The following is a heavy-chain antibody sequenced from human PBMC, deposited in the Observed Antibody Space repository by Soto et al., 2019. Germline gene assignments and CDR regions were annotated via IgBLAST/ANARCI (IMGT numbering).Heavy chain of an antibody. Sequence: EGSLRLSCAASGFTFSSYWMSWVRQAPGKGLEWVANIKQDGSEKYYVDSVKGRFTISRDNAKNSLYLQMNSLRAEDTAVYYCARDLRIVVVPAAPWTHNWFDPWGQGTLVTVSS. J-gene: IGHJ5*02. CDR2: IKQDGSEK. V-gene: IGHV3-7*01. CDR1: GFTFSSYW. D-gene: IGHD2-2*01. CDR3: ARDLRIVVVPAAPWTHNWFDP.